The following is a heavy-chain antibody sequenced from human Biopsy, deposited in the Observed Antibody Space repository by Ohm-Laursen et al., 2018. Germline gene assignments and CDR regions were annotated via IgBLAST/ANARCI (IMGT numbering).Heavy chain of an antibody. CDR2: IYYSGST. CDR3: ARATNSTGWPYYYFYGMDV. Sequence: SDTLSLTCTASGGSISDSTYHWGWIRQSPGKGLEWIGYIYYSGSTNYNPSLKSRVTISVDTSKNQFSLRLNSVTAADTAVYYCARATNSTGWPYYYFYGMDVWGQRDHGHRLL. J-gene: IGHJ6*04. D-gene: IGHD2/OR15-2a*01. V-gene: IGHV4-61*05. CDR1: GGSISDSTYH.